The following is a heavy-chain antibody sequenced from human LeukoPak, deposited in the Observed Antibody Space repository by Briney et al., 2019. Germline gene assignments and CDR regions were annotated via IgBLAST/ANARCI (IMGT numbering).Heavy chain of an antibody. V-gene: IGHV1-58*02. CDR1: GFTFTSSA. CDR2: IVVGSGNR. D-gene: IGHD1-14*01. CDR3: AAGTSGRPEYFQH. J-gene: IGHJ1*01. Sequence: TSAKVSCKASGFTFTSSAMQWVRQARGQRLEWIGWIVVGSGNRNYAQKFQERVSITRDMSTGTAYMELSSLRSEDTAVYFCAAGTSGRPEYFQHWGQGTLVTVSS.